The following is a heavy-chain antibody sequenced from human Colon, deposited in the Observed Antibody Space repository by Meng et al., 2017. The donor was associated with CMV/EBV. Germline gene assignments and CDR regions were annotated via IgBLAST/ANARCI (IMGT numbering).Heavy chain of an antibody. J-gene: IGHJ4*02. CDR1: GDSINSNTYN. V-gene: IGHV4-39*07. D-gene: IGHD5-18*01. CDR2: VYYTEGT. CDR3: VRGGTAMVAHFDY. Sequence: QFELQQSGQGLVKASETLSLTCTVSGDSINSNTYNWGWIRQPPGKGLEWIGNVYYTEGTYYNPSLKSRVTISIDTSMNQFSLKLSSVTAADTAIYYCVRGGTAMVAHFDYWGQGALVTVSS.